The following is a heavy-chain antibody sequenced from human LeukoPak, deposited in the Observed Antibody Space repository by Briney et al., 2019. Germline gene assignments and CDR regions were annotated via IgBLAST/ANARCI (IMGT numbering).Heavy chain of an antibody. J-gene: IGHJ4*02. Sequence: PGGSLRLSCAASGFIFSTYSMNWVRQAPGKGPEWVSSISGTSSHIYYADSVKGRFTVSRDNARNSLYLQMNSLRVEDTAVYYCAREYRGYVPDYWGQGTLVTVSS. D-gene: IGHD5-12*01. CDR2: ISGTSSHI. V-gene: IGHV3-21*01. CDR1: GFIFSTYS. CDR3: AREYRGYVPDY.